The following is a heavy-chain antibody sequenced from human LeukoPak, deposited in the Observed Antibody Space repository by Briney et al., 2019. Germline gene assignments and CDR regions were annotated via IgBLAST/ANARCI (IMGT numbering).Heavy chain of an antibody. Sequence: PSETLSLTCAVYGGSFSGYYWSWIRQPPGKGLEWIGEINHSGSTNYNPSLKSRVTISVDTSKNQFSLKLSSVTAADTAVYYCARRDRYYYGSGSHHWFDPWSQGTLVTVSS. CDR2: INHSGST. CDR1: GGSFSGYY. J-gene: IGHJ5*02. D-gene: IGHD3-10*01. V-gene: IGHV4-34*01. CDR3: ARRDRYYYGSGSHHWFDP.